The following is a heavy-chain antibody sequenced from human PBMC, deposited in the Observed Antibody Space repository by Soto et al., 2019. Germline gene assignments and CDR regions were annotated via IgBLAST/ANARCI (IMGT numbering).Heavy chain of an antibody. Sequence: ASEKVSCKASGYTFTGYYMHWVRQAPGQGLERKGWINPNSGGTNYAQKFQGWVTMTRDTSISTVYMELSRLRSDDTAVYYCARDGIAAAGTGYYYYGMDVWGQGTTVTVSS. CDR3: ARDGIAAAGTGYYYYGMDV. J-gene: IGHJ6*02. D-gene: IGHD6-13*01. CDR1: GYTFTGYY. V-gene: IGHV1-2*04. CDR2: INPNSGGT.